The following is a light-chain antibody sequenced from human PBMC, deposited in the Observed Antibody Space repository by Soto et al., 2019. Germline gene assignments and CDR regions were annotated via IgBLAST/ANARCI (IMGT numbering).Light chain of an antibody. CDR1: SSDVGGYNY. CDR2: EVS. Sequence: QSALTQPPSASVSPGQSVTISCTGTSSDVGGYNYVSWYQQHPGKAPKFMIYEVSKRPSGVPDRFSGSKSGNTASLTVSGPQAEDEADYYCSSYAGSNNLVFGGGTKLTVL. V-gene: IGLV2-8*01. J-gene: IGLJ3*02. CDR3: SSYAGSNNLV.